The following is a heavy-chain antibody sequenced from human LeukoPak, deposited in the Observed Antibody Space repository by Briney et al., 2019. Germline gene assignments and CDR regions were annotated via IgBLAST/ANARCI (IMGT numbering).Heavy chain of an antibody. CDR2: IWYDGNNK. D-gene: IGHD6-13*01. V-gene: IGHV3-33*01. J-gene: IGHJ3*02. Sequence: GGSLRLSCAASGFTLTGYGMHWVRQAPGKGLEWVAVIWYDGNNKCYVDSVKGRFTISRDTSKNTLYLQMNSLRGEDTAIYYCARDGLASIGLDMWGQGTVVTVSS. CDR1: GFTLTGYG. CDR3: ARDGLASIGLDM.